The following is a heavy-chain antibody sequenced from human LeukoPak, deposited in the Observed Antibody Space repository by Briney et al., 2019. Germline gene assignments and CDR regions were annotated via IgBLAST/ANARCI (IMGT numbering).Heavy chain of an antibody. V-gene: IGHV1-18*01. CDR1: GYTFTSYG. CDR3: ARVGAPYSSSWYEEY. D-gene: IGHD6-13*01. J-gene: IGHJ4*02. CDR2: ISAYNGNT. Sequence: GASVKVSCKASGYTFTSYGISWVRQAPGQGLEWMGWISAYNGNTNYAQKLQGRVTMTTDTSTSTAYMELRSLRSDDTAVYYCARVGAPYSSSWYEEYWGQGTLVTVSS.